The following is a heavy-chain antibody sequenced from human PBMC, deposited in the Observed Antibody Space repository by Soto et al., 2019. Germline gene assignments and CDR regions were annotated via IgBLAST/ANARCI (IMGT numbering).Heavy chain of an antibody. V-gene: IGHV3-7*01. D-gene: IGHD3-10*01. CDR2: IKQDGSEK. CDR3: ARSIYGSGGYYEFYYYYGMDV. J-gene: IGHJ6*02. Sequence: GGSLRLSCAASGFTFSSYWMSWVRQAPGKGLEWVANIKQDGSEKYYVDSVKGRFTISRDNAKNSLYLQMNSLRAEDTAVYYCARSIYGSGGYYEFYYYYGMDVWGQGTTVTVSS. CDR1: GFTFSSYW.